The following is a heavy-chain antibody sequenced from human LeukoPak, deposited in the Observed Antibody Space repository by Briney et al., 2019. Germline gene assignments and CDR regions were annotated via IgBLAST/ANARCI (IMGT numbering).Heavy chain of an antibody. CDR1: GFTFSSYS. CDR2: ISSSSSYI. J-gene: IGHJ4*02. CDR3: ARDSAPYSFGGVIAY. D-gene: IGHD3-16*02. Sequence: PGGSLRLSCAASGFTFSSYSMNWVRQAPGKGLEWVSSISSSSSYIYYADSVKGRFTISRDNAKNSLYLQMNSLRAEDTAVYYCARDSAPYSFGGVIAYWGQGTLVTVSS. V-gene: IGHV3-21*01.